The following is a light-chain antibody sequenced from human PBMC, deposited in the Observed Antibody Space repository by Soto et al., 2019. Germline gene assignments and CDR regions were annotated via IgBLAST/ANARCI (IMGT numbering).Light chain of an antibody. CDR2: GAS. V-gene: IGKV3D-20*02. J-gene: IGKJ4*01. CDR3: QQRSNWPLT. Sequence: EIVLTQSPGTLSLSPGERATLSCRASHSISSSYVAWYQQKPGQTPRLLIYGASSMAAGIPDRFSGSGSGTDFTLTITRLDPEDFAVYYCQQRSNWPLTFGGGTKVEIK. CDR1: HSISSSY.